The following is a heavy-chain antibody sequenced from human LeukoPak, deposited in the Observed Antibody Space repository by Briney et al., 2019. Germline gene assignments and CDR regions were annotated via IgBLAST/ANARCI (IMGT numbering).Heavy chain of an antibody. CDR3: ARDSSSSHYYYYMDV. Sequence: ASVKVSCKASGGTFSSYTISWVRQAPGQGLEWMGRIIPILGIANYAQKFQGRVTITADESTSTAYMELSSLRSEDTAVYYCARDSSSSHYYYYMDVWGKGTTVTVSS. CDR1: GGTFSSYT. D-gene: IGHD6-6*01. V-gene: IGHV1-69*04. J-gene: IGHJ6*03. CDR2: IIPILGIA.